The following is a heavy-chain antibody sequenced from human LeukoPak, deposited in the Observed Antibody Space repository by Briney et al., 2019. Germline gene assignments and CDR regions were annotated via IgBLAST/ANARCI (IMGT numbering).Heavy chain of an antibody. Sequence: GESLKISCKGTGYSFTSYWIGWVRQMPGKGLEWMGIIYPGDSDTRYSPSFQGQVTISADKSISTAYLQWSSLKASDTAMYYCARPHYYDSSGYYPRSYYFDYWGQGTLVTVSS. D-gene: IGHD3-22*01. CDR2: IYPGDSDT. V-gene: IGHV5-51*01. J-gene: IGHJ4*02. CDR3: ARPHYYDSSGYYPRSYYFDY. CDR1: GYSFTSYW.